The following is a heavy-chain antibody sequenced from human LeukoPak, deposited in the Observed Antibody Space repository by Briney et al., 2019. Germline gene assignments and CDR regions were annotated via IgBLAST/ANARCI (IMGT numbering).Heavy chain of an antibody. CDR1: GYSISSGYY. Sequence: SETLPLTCTVSGYSISSGYYWGWIRQPPGKGLEWIGSIYHSGSTYYNPSLKSRVTISVDTSKNQFSLKLSSVTAADTAVYYCARVTLAGVGLEYYMDVWGKGTTVTISS. D-gene: IGHD1-26*01. CDR3: ARVTLAGVGLEYYMDV. J-gene: IGHJ6*03. V-gene: IGHV4-38-2*02. CDR2: IYHSGST.